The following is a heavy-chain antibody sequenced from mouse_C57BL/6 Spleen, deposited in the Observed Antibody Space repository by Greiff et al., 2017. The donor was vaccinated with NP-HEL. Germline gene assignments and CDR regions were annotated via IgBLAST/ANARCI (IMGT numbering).Heavy chain of an antibody. D-gene: IGHD2-4*01. Sequence: VQLQQSGAELVKPGASVKMSCKASGYTFTSYWITWVKQRPGQGLEWIGDIYPGSGSTNYNEKFKSKATLTVDTSSSTAYMQLSSLTSEDSAVYYCARGGDYSYYFDYWGQGTTLTVSS. CDR3: ARGGDYSYYFDY. CDR2: IYPGSGST. CDR1: GYTFTSYW. V-gene: IGHV1-55*01. J-gene: IGHJ2*01.